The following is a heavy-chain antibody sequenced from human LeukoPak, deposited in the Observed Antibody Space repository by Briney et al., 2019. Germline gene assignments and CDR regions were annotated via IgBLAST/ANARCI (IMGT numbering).Heavy chain of an antibody. Sequence: GGSLRLSCAASGFTFSSYSMTWVRQAPGKGLEWVSSISSSNTYIYYADSVKGRFSISRDNAKNSLYPQMNSLRAEDTAVYYCAKETVAGIFDYWGQGTLVTVSS. J-gene: IGHJ4*02. V-gene: IGHV3-21*01. D-gene: IGHD6-19*01. CDR2: ISSSNTYI. CDR1: GFTFSSYS. CDR3: AKETVAGIFDY.